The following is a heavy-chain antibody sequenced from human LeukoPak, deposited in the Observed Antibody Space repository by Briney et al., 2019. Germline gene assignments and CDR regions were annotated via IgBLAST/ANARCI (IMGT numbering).Heavy chain of an antibody. CDR2: ISYHGSNK. Sequence: GGSLRLSCAASGFTFSSYAMHRVRQAPGKGLEWVAVISYHGSNKYYADSVKGRVTISRDNSRNTLYLQMNSLRAEDTTVYYCARAHYYDSGNDYWGQGTLVTVSS. CDR3: ARAHYYDSGNDY. V-gene: IGHV3-30-3*01. CDR1: GFTFSSYA. D-gene: IGHD3-22*01. J-gene: IGHJ4*02.